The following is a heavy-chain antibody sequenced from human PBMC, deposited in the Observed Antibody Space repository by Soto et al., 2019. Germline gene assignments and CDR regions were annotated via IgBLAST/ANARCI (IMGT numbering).Heavy chain of an antibody. Sequence: PGGSLRLSCAASGFTFDDYTMHWVRQAPGKGLEWVSLISWDGGSTYYADSVKGRFTISRDNSKNSLYLQMNSLRTEDDALYYCAKDIQGVAAAGDISPYYYYGMDVWGQGTTVTVSS. CDR1: GFTFDDYT. CDR3: AKDIQGVAAAGDISPYYYYGMDV. CDR2: ISWDGGST. V-gene: IGHV3-43*01. J-gene: IGHJ6*02. D-gene: IGHD6-13*01.